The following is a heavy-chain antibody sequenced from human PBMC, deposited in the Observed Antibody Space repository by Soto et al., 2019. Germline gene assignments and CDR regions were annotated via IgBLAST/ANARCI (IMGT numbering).Heavy chain of an antibody. CDR3: ARSRGSSGWYL. CDR1: GGSISSSSYY. V-gene: IGHV4-39*01. D-gene: IGHD6-19*01. Sequence: SETLSLTCTVSGGSISSSSYYWGWIRQPPGKGLEWIGSIYYSGSTYYNPSLKSRVTISVDTSKNQFSLKLSSVTAADTAVYYCARSRGSSGWYLLGQGTLVTVSS. CDR2: IYYSGST. J-gene: IGHJ5*02.